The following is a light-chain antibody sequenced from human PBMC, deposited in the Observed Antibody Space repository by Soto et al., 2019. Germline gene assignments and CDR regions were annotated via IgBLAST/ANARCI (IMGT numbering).Light chain of an antibody. Sequence: QSVLTQPPSASGSPGQSVTIPCTGTSSDVGGYDHVSWYQQHPGKAPKLMIYEVTKRPAGVPDRFSGSKSGSTASLTVSGLQAEDEADYYCSSDAGNYNYVFGTGTKVTVL. V-gene: IGLV2-8*01. J-gene: IGLJ1*01. CDR2: EVT. CDR3: SSDAGNYNYV. CDR1: SSDVGGYDH.